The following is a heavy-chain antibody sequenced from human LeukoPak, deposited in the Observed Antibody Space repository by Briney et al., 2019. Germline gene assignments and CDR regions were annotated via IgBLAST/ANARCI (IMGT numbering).Heavy chain of an antibody. CDR1: GDSISAYY. J-gene: IGHJ3*02. CDR2: IYYNGSGST. Sequence: PSETLSLTCTVSGDSISAYYWNWIRQFPGKGLEGIGYIYYNGSGSTNYNPSLKSRVTISIDTSMNRFSLNLNSVTAADTAVYYCARYRAFDIWGQGTMVTVSS. CDR3: ARYRAFDI. V-gene: IGHV4-59*01.